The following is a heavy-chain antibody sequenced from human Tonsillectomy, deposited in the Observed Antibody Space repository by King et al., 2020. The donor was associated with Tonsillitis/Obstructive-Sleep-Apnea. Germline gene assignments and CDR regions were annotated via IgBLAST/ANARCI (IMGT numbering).Heavy chain of an antibody. CDR2: INYSGSA. V-gene: IGHV4-59*01. J-gene: IGHJ3*02. Sequence: QLQESGPGLVKPSETLSLTCTVSGGSISSYYWSWIRQPPGKGLEWIGYINYSGSANYNPSLKSRVTMSVDRPKNQFSLKLSSVTAADTAVYYCARDMVLEAGGDAFDIWGQGTMVTVSS. CDR1: GGSISSYY. D-gene: IGHD2-8*01. CDR3: ARDMVLEAGGDAFDI.